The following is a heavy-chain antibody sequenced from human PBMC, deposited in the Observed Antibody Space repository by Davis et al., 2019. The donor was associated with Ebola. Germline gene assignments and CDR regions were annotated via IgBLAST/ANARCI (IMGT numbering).Heavy chain of an antibody. CDR3: ARLGFVVEPTAVDY. Sequence: GESLKISCQGSGFTSTTSWIGWARQMPGKGLEWMGIIHLGDSDVRYSPSFQGQVTISADRSISTAYLRWSSLKASDTAMYYCARLGFVVEPTAVDYWGQGTLVTVSS. V-gene: IGHV5-51*01. D-gene: IGHD2-2*01. CDR2: IHLGDSDV. J-gene: IGHJ4*02. CDR1: GFTSTTSW.